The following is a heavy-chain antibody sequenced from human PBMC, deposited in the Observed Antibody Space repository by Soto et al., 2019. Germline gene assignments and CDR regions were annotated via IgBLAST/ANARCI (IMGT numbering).Heavy chain of an antibody. V-gene: IGHV3-23*01. CDR3: AIGHPYYDFWSGYFTPMDV. J-gene: IGHJ6*03. CDR2: ISGSGDST. Sequence: PGGSLRLSCAASGFTFDDYAMNWVRQAPGKGLEWVSAISGSGDSTYYADSVKGRFTISRENSKNTLYLQMNSLRAEDTAVYYCAIGHPYYDFWSGYFTPMDVWGKGTTVTVSS. D-gene: IGHD3-3*01. CDR1: GFTFDDYA.